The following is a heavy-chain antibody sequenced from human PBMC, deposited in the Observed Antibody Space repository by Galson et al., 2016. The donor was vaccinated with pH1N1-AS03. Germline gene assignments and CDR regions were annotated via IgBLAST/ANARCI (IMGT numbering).Heavy chain of an antibody. CDR2: VSHNSGRT. V-gene: IGHV4-4*09. CDR1: GGSIGGYY. D-gene: IGHD3-10*01. CDR3: ASRGPESYYGSVIRKYKVGWFDP. J-gene: IGHJ5*02. Sequence: ETLSLTCLVSGGSIGGYYWCWIRQPPGKGPGWIGCVSHNSGRTNYNPSLKRRVTITTETSKNQFSLKHTSVTAADPAVYYCASRGPESYYGSVIRKYKVGWFDPWGQGTLVTVAS.